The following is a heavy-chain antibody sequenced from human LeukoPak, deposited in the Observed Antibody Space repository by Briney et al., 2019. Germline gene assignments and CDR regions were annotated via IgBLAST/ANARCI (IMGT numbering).Heavy chain of an antibody. V-gene: IGHV4-59*08. CDR1: GGSISSYY. CDR2: IYYSGST. D-gene: IGHD5/OR15-5a*01. J-gene: IGHJ5*02. CDR3: AKYVSTGWFDP. Sequence: SETLSLTCTVSGGSISSYYWSWIRQPAGKGLEWIGYIYYSGSTNYNPSLKSRVTISVDTSENQFSLKLSSVTAADTALYYCAKYVSTGWFDPWGQGTLVTVSS.